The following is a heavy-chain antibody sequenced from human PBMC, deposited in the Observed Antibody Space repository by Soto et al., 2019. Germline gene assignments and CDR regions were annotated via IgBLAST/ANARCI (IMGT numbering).Heavy chain of an antibody. CDR1: GGSISSSSYY. J-gene: IGHJ5*02. CDR2: IYYSGST. V-gene: IGHV4-39*01. D-gene: IGHD2-15*01. Sequence: SETLSLTCTISGGSISSSSYYWGWIRQPPGKGLEWIGSIYYSGSTYYNPSLKSRVTISVDTSKNQFSLKLSSVTAADTAVYYCARQVPFVNVVVVADNWFEPWGQGTRVTVSS. CDR3: ARQVPFVNVVVVADNWFEP.